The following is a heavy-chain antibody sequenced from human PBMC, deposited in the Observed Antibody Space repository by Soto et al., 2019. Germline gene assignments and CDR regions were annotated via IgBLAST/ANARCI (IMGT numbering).Heavy chain of an antibody. CDR2: IYPGNSDT. Sequence: EVQLVQSGAEVKKPGESLKISCKGSGNSFISNWIAWVRQMPGKGLEWMGIIYPGNSDTRYSPSFQGQVIISADTSISTAYLQWSRLKASDTAIYYCARVTNWNFEYWGQGILVTVSS. CDR1: GNSFISNW. CDR3: ARVTNWNFEY. D-gene: IGHD1-20*01. V-gene: IGHV5-51*01. J-gene: IGHJ4*02.